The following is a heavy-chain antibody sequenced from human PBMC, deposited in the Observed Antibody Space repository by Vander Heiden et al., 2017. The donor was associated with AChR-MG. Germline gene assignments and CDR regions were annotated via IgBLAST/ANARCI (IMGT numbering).Heavy chain of an antibody. V-gene: IGHV3-30*18. J-gene: IGHJ4*02. D-gene: IGHD3-10*01. CDR3: AKDIRPYASGSFENAWT. CDR2: ISYDGSHQ. Sequence: QVQLLEPGGGVVQPGGSVSLSCAASGLNFLKFGMHWVRQAPGKGPEWVAVISYDGSHQFYADSLKGRFTISRDNSKNTLYLQIYSLRAEDTAMYYCAKDIRPYASGSFENAWTWGQGTLVTVSS. CDR1: GLNFLKFG.